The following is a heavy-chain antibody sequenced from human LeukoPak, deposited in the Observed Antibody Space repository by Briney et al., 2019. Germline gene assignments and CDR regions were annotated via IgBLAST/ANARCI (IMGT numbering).Heavy chain of an antibody. Sequence: GRSLRLSCAASGFTFDDYAMHRVRQAPGKGLEWVSGISWNSGSIGYADSVKGRFTISRDNDKNSLYLQMNSLRAEDMALYYCAKDSGELPEYFQHWGQGTLVTVSS. J-gene: IGHJ1*01. CDR2: ISWNSGSI. V-gene: IGHV3-9*03. CDR3: AKDSGELPEYFQH. D-gene: IGHD1-26*01. CDR1: GFTFDDYA.